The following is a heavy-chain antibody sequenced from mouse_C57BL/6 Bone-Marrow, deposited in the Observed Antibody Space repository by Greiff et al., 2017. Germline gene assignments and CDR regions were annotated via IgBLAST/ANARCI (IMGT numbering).Heavy chain of an antibody. CDR3: ARKGLVFDY. D-gene: IGHD3-3*01. CDR2: IHPNSGST. V-gene: IGHV1-64*01. CDR1: GYTFTSYW. J-gene: IGHJ2*01. Sequence: QVQLQQPGAELVKPGASVKLSCKASGYTFTSYWMHWVKQRPGQGLEWIGMIHPNSGSTKYNEKFKSKATLTVDKSSSTAYMQLSSLTSEDSAVYYCARKGLVFDYWGQGTTLTVSS.